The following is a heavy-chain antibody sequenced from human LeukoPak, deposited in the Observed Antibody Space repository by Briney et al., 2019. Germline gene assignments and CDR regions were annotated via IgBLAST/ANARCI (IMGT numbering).Heavy chain of an antibody. CDR2: ISYDGSNK. CDR3: AGSPEDFDY. D-gene: IGHD6-25*01. V-gene: IGHV3-30*03. Sequence: QPGRSLRLSCAASGFTFSSYGMHWVRQAPGKGLEWVAVISYDGSNKYYADSVKGRFTISRDNSKNTLYPQMNSLRAEDTAVYYCAGSPEDFDYWGQGTLVTVSS. J-gene: IGHJ4*02. CDR1: GFTFSSYG.